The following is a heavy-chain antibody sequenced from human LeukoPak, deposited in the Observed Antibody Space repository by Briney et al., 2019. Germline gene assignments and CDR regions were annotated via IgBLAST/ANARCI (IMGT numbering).Heavy chain of an antibody. J-gene: IGHJ4*02. CDR1: GFSLNDNGVA. Sequence: SGPTLVKPTQTLTLTCTFSGFSLNDNGVAVGWIRQPPGKALEWLALIYWDDDKRYNPSLESRLTIAKGTSENQVVLRMTNMDPVDTATYYCAHRARTLTTYFDYWGQGTLVTVSS. V-gene: IGHV2-5*02. D-gene: IGHD4-17*01. CDR3: AHRARTLTTYFDY. CDR2: IYWDDDK.